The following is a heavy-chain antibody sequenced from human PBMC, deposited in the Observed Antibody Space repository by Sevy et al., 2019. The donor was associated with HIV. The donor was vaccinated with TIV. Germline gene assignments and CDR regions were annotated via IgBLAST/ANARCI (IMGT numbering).Heavy chain of an antibody. Sequence: ASVKVSCKASGGTFSSYAISWVRQAPGQGLEWMGGIIPIFGTANYAQKFQGRVTITADESTSTAYMELSRLRSEDTAVDYCARPRGAAAGLGMGYYGMDVSGQGTTVTVSS. CDR2: IIPIFGTA. J-gene: IGHJ6*02. CDR3: ARPRGAAAGLGMGYYGMDV. CDR1: GGTFSSYA. D-gene: IGHD6-13*01. V-gene: IGHV1-69*13.